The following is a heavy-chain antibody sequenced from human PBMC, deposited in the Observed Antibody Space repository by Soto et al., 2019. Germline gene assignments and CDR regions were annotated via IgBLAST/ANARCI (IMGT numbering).Heavy chain of an antibody. J-gene: IGHJ4*02. CDR3: ARGHSGPPKFDY. CDR1: GDSVSSNSAA. CDR2: TYYRSKWYN. D-gene: IGHD6-25*01. V-gene: IGHV6-1*01. Sequence: SQTLSLTCAISGDSVSSNSAAWNWIRQSPSRGLEWLGRTYYRSKWYNDYGVSVKSRKTINPDTYKSQFSLQLNSVTPEDTAVYYCARGHSGPPKFDYGGQGTLVTVSS.